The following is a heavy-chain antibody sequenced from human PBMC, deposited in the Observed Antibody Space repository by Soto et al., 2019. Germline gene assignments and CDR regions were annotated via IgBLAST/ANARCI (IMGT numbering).Heavy chain of an antibody. CDR1: GGTFRSYA. D-gene: IGHD3-22*01. CDR2: IIPIFGTA. Sequence: SVKVSCKASGGTFRSYAISWVRPAPGQGLEWMGGIIPIFGTANYAQKFQGRVTITADESTSTAYMELSSLRSEDTAVYYCACSGVINEPKLAFYYYYGMDIWGQGTTVTVSS. V-gene: IGHV1-69*13. J-gene: IGHJ6*02. CDR3: ACSGVINEPKLAFYYYYGMDI.